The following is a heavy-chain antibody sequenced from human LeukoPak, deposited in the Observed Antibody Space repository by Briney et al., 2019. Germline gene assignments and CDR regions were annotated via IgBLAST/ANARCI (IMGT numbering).Heavy chain of an antibody. J-gene: IGHJ4*02. CDR2: IYYSGST. CDR3: GGHYGGYATLDY. V-gene: IGHV4-39*01. Sequence: PSETLSLTCTVSGGSISSSSYYWGWIRQPPGKGLEWIGSIYYSGSTYYNPSLKSRVTISVDTSKNQFSLKLSSVTAADTAVYFCGGHYGGYATLDYWGQETLVTVSS. CDR1: GGSISSSSYY. D-gene: IGHD5-12*01.